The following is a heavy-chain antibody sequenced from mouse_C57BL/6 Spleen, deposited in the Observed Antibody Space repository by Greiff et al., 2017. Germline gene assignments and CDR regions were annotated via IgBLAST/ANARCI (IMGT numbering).Heavy chain of an antibody. V-gene: IGHV5-9*01. CDR2: ISGGGGNT. Sequence: EVQVVESGGGLVKPGGSLKLSCAASGFTFSSYTMSWVRQTPEKRLEWVATISGGGGNTYYPDSVKGRFTISRDNAKNTLYLQMSSLRSEDTALYYCARQGGNYLYWYFDGWGTGTTVTVSS. D-gene: IGHD2-1*01. CDR1: GFTFSSYT. J-gene: IGHJ1*03. CDR3: ARQGGNYLYWYFDG.